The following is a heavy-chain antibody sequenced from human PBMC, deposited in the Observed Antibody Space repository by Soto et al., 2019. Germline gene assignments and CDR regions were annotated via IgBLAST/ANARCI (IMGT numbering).Heavy chain of an antibody. CDR2: INPKSGGT. J-gene: IGHJ4*02. CDR3: ARGGTFAYDTSGYSVY. D-gene: IGHD3-22*01. Sequence: ASVKVSCKTSGYTFSAYDMHWARQAPGQGLEWMGWINPKSGGTLYAQKFQGRVTMTRDTSISTAYMELSRLRSDDTAVYYCARGGTFAYDTSGYSVYWGQGTLVTVSS. V-gene: IGHV1-2*02. CDR1: GYTFSAYD.